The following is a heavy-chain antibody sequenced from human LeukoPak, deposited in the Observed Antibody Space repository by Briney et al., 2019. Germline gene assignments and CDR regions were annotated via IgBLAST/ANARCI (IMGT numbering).Heavy chain of an antibody. CDR1: GGSFSGYY. CDR3: ARGRSYYYDSSSYPPDY. V-gene: IGHV4-34*01. Sequence: PSETLSLTCAAYGGSFSGYYWSWIRQPPGKGLEWIGEINHSGSTNYNPSLKSRVTISVDTSKNQFSLKLSSVTAADTAVYYCARGRSYYYDSSSYPPDYWGQGTLVTVSS. CDR2: INHSGST. J-gene: IGHJ4*02. D-gene: IGHD3-22*01.